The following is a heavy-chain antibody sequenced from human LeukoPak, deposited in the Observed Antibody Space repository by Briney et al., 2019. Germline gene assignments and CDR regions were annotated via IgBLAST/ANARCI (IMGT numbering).Heavy chain of an antibody. CDR2: IKSKTDGGTT. J-gene: IGHJ4*02. Sequence: PGGSLRLSCAASGFTFSSYGMHWVRQAPGKGLEWVGRIKSKTDGGTTDYAAPVKGRITISRDDSKNALYLQMNSLKTEDTAVYYCATGQQLVPDYWGQGTLVTVSS. V-gene: IGHV3-15*01. CDR1: GFTFSSYG. CDR3: ATGQQLVPDY. D-gene: IGHD6-6*01.